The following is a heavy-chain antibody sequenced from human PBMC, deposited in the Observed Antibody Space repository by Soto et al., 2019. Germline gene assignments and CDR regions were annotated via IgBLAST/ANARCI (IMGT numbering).Heavy chain of an antibody. V-gene: IGHV4-4*02. Sequence: QVQLQESGPGLVKPSGTLSLTCAVSGGSISSPNWWTWVRQPPGKGLEWIGEIYHGGSTNYNPSLKSRVTISIDKSKNQFSRKLTSVTAADTAVYYCARGVMRCERYGMDVWGQGTTVTVSS. D-gene: IGHD3-16*01. CDR1: GGSISSPNW. CDR3: ARGVMRCERYGMDV. J-gene: IGHJ6*02. CDR2: IYHGGST.